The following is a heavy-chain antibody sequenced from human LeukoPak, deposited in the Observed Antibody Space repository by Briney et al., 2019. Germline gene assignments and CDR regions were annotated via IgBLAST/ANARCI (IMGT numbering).Heavy chain of an antibody. CDR2: ISNSGGST. CDR3: AKGSDGYCGGDCAFDY. J-gene: IGHJ4*02. CDR1: GFTFSTYA. Sequence: GGSLTLSCAASGFTFSTYAMSWVRQAPGKGPEWVSSISNSGGSTYYADSVKGRFTISRDKSKNRLYLQMNSLRVEDTAVYYCAKGSDGYCGGDCAFDYWGQGTLVTVSS. V-gene: IGHV3-23*01. D-gene: IGHD2-21*02.